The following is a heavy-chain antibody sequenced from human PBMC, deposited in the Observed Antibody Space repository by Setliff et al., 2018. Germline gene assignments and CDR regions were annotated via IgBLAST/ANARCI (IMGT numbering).Heavy chain of an antibody. CDR2: ISYTGST. J-gene: IGHJ4*02. Sequence: SETLSLTCSVSGDSILDNYWSWIRQSPGRGLEWIAYISYTGSTNYNPSLKSRVTISLDASKNHFSLNLRSVTAADTAVYYCARLSPYNTGPPFDYWGQGTLVTVSS. CDR3: ARLSPYNTGPPFDY. V-gene: IGHV4-59*08. D-gene: IGHD2-8*02. CDR1: GDSILDNY.